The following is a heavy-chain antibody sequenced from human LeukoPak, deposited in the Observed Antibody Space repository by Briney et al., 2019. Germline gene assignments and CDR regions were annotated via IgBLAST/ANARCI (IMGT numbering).Heavy chain of an antibody. CDR3: AKEQTCSSFFDY. D-gene: IGHD1-26*01. V-gene: IGHV3-23*01. Sequence: GGSLRLSCAASGFTFTNYAMSWVRQAPGKGLEWVSVISGSGTRTYYADSVKGRFTISRDNSKSTLYLQMNSLRAEDRAVYYSAKEQTCSSFFDYWGQGTLVTVSS. CDR2: ISGSGTRT. J-gene: IGHJ4*02. CDR1: GFTFTNYA.